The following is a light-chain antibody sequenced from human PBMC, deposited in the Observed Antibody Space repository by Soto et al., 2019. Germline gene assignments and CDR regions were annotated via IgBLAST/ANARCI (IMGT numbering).Light chain of an antibody. Sequence: DIVMTQSLLSLPVTPGEPASISCRSSQSLLHSNGYNYLDWYLQKPGQSPHLLIYLGSNRASGVPDRFSGSGSGTDFTLKISRVEAEDVGVYYCMQALQTPFTFGPGTKVDIK. CDR3: MQALQTPFT. V-gene: IGKV2-28*01. CDR2: LGS. J-gene: IGKJ3*01. CDR1: QSLLHSNGYNY.